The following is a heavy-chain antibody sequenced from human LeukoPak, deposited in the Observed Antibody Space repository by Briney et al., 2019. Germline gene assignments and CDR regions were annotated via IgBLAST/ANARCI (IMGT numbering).Heavy chain of an antibody. CDR3: ARGSGDLDY. J-gene: IGHJ4*02. Sequence: PGGSLRLSCAASGFTFSSYAMHWVRQAPGKGLEYVSAISSNGGSTYYANSVKGRFTISRDNSKNTLYLQMGSLRAEDMAVYYCARGSGDLDYWGQGTLVTVPS. D-gene: IGHD4-17*01. CDR2: ISSNGGST. V-gene: IGHV3-64*01. CDR1: GFTFSSYA.